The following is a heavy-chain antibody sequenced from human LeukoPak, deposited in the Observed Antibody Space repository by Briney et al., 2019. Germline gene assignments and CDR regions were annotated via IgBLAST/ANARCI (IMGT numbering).Heavy chain of an antibody. J-gene: IGHJ3*02. CDR1: GFTFSSYW. Sequence: GGSLRLSCAASGFTFSSYWMHWVRQAPGKGLVWVSRINSDGSSTSYADSVKGRFTISRDNAKNTLYLQMNSLRAEDTAVYYCATSSLSPAAITDDAFDIWGQGTMVTASS. D-gene: IGHD2-2*01. CDR2: INSDGSST. V-gene: IGHV3-74*01. CDR3: ATSSLSPAAITDDAFDI.